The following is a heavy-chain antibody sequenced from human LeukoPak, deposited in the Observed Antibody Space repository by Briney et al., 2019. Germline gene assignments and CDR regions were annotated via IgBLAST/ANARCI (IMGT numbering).Heavy chain of an antibody. V-gene: IGHV1-2*06. Sequence: ASVKVSCKASGYIFTDYYIHWVRQAPGQGLEWMGRINPKSGGTEDAQKFQGRVTMTRDTSISTAYMELSRLRSDDTAVYYCAREIRSGYYYYMDVWGKGTTVTVSS. J-gene: IGHJ6*03. CDR1: GYIFTDYY. CDR3: AREIRSGYYYYMDV. CDR2: INPKSGGT.